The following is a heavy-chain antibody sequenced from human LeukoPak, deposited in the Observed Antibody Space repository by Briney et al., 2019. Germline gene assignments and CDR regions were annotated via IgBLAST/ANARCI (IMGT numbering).Heavy chain of an antibody. J-gene: IGHJ6*02. CDR2: INPSGGST. CDR1: GYTFTSYY. D-gene: IGHD6-19*01. V-gene: IGHV1-46*01. CDR3: ARSIAVAGPYYYYGMDV. Sequence: GASVKVSCKASGYTFTSYYTHWVRQAPGQGLEWMGIINPSGGSTSYAQKFQGRVTMTRDTSTSTVYMELSSLRSEDTAVYYCARSIAVAGPYYYYGMDVWGQGTTVTVSS.